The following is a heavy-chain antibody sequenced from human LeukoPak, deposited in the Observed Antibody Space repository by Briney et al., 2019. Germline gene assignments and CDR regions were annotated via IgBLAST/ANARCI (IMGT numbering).Heavy chain of an antibody. CDR3: AELGITMIGGV. J-gene: IGHJ6*04. Sequence: GGSLRLSCAASGFTLSSYWMSWVRQAPGKGLEWVANIKQDGSEKYYVDSVKGRFTISRDNAKNSQYLQMNSLRAEDTAVYYCAELGITMIGGVWGKGTTVTISS. CDR2: IKQDGSEK. CDR1: GFTLSSYW. D-gene: IGHD3-10*02. V-gene: IGHV3-7*01.